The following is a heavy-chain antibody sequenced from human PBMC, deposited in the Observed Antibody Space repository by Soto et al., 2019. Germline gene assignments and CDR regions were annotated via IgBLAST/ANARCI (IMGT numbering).Heavy chain of an antibody. D-gene: IGHD3-22*01. CDR1: GYSFTKYW. J-gene: IGHJ4*02. CDR3: ARRGDSSGYMDY. CDR2: IYPGDSDT. V-gene: IGHV5-51*01. Sequence: GESLKISCKGSGYSFTKYWIPWVRQMPGKGLEWMGIIYPGDSDTRYSPSFQGQVAISADKSISTAYLQWSSLKASDTAIYYCARRGDSSGYMDYWGQGILVTVSS.